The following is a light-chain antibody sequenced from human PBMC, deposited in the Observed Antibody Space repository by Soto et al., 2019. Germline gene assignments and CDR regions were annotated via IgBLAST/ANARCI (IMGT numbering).Light chain of an antibody. V-gene: IGKV3-15*01. CDR1: QGVTTN. J-gene: IGKJ4*01. Sequence: EIVMTQSPATLSVSPGERATLSCRASQGVTTNLAWYQQRPGQAPRLLIYGASTRATDRFSGSGSGTDFTLKISRVEAEDVGVYYCMQALQTPLTFGGGTKVDIK. CDR3: MQALQTPLT. CDR2: GAS.